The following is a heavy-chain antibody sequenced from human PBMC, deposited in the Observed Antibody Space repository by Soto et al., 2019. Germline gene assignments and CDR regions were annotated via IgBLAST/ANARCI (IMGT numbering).Heavy chain of an antibody. Sequence: GASVKVSCKDSGYTFTSNGISWVQQAPGQGLEWMGWISAYNGNTNYAQKLQGRVTMTTDTSTSTAYMELRSLRSDDTAVYYCARGRKVTAYYYDSSGPPDAFDIWGQGTMVTVSS. CDR3: ARGRKVTAYYYDSSGPPDAFDI. D-gene: IGHD3-22*01. J-gene: IGHJ3*02. CDR1: GYTFTSNG. CDR2: ISAYNGNT. V-gene: IGHV1-18*01.